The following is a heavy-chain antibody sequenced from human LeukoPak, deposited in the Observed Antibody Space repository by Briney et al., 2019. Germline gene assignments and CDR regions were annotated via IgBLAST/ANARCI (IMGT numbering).Heavy chain of an antibody. CDR1: VSTFSIYA. Sequence: SVKVSCKASVSTFSIYAISWGRQAPGQGLEWMGGISTIFGTANYAHKFQGRVTITTAEATSTAYMELSSLNSEDTAVYYCARHSLTDWSGYIYRYYSYYMDVWGKGTTVTVSS. CDR2: ISTIFGTA. V-gene: IGHV1-69*05. J-gene: IGHJ6*03. CDR3: ARHSLTDWSGYIYRYYSYYMDV. D-gene: IGHD3-3*01.